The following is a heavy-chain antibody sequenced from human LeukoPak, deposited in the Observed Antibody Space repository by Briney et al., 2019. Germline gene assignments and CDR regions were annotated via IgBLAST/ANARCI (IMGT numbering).Heavy chain of an antibody. V-gene: IGHV2-70*04. D-gene: IGHD4-17*01. Sequence: SGPALVKPTQTLTLTCTFSGFSLSTSGMRVSWIRQPPGKALEWLSRIDWDDDKFYSTSLKTRLTISKDTSKNQVVLTMTNMDPVDTATYYCARDPDYGDFLFGAFDIWGQGTMVTVSS. CDR3: ARDPDYGDFLFGAFDI. J-gene: IGHJ3*02. CDR2: IDWDDDK. CDR1: GFSLSTSGMR.